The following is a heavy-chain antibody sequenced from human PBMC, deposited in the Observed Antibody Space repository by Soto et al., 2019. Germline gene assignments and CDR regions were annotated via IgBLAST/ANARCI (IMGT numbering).Heavy chain of an antibody. V-gene: IGHV4-30-2*01. CDR1: GGSISSGGYS. J-gene: IGHJ5*02. Sequence: QLQLQESGSGLVKPSQTLSLTCGVSGGSISSGGYSWSWIRQPPGKGLEWIGYIYHSGSTYYNPSLKSRGTTAVARSQHQSSLQPSSVTAADTAVYYCARVPSPWGQGTLVTVSS. CDR2: IYHSGST. CDR3: ARVPSP.